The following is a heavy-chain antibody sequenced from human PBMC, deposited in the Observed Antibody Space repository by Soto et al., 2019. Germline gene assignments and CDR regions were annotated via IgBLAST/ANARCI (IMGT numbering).Heavy chain of an antibody. CDR2: ISYDGSNK. Sequence: QVQLVESGGGVVQPGRSLRLSCAVSGLTLSSYGMHWVRQAPGKGLEWVAVISYDGSNKNYADSVKGRFTISRDNSKNTLYLQMNSLRAEDTAVYYCAKDKRGLPFDYWGQGTLVTVSS. CDR3: AKDKRGLPFDY. CDR1: GLTLSSYG. V-gene: IGHV3-30*18. D-gene: IGHD5-12*01. J-gene: IGHJ4*02.